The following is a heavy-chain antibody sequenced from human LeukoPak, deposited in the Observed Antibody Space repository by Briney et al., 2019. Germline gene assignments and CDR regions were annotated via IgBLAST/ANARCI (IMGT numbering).Heavy chain of an antibody. CDR2: ISWSSGNM. V-gene: IGHV3-9*01. CDR1: EFKFGDYA. J-gene: IGHJ2*01. D-gene: IGHD2-15*01. CDR3: ERSVVVVAPTPTPFDL. Sequence: GGSLRLSCAAAEFKFGDYAMHWVRQGPGKGLEWVGGISWSSGNMEYAESVKGGFTISRDNPRNALYLQMDGLSRNDTALYSWERSVVVVAPTPTPFDLWGRGTQVIVSS.